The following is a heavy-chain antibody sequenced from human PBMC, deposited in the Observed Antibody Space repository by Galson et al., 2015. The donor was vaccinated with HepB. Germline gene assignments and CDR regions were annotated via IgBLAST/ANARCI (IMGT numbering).Heavy chain of an antibody. D-gene: IGHD1-26*01. CDR1: GFTFTSYA. CDR2: MSGSGGTI. Sequence: SLRLSCAASGFTFTSYAMSWVRQAPGKGLEWVSGMSGSGGTIYHADSVKGRFTTSRDNSKNTLYLQMNSLRAEDTAVYYCAKGYRYFDYWGQGTLVTVSS. CDR3: AKGYRYFDY. J-gene: IGHJ4*02. V-gene: IGHV3-23*01.